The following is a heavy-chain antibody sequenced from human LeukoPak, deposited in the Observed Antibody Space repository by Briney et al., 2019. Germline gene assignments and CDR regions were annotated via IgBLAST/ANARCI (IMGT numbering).Heavy chain of an antibody. D-gene: IGHD4-17*01. CDR2: IYTSGST. J-gene: IGHJ4*02. Sequence: PSETLSLTCTVSGGSISSYYWSWIRQPAGQGLEWIGHIYTSGSTNYNPSLKSRVTMSVDTSKNQFSLKLSSVTAADTAVYYCARSYGDYSPFDYWGQGTLVTVSS. CDR3: ARSYGDYSPFDY. CDR1: GGSISSYY. V-gene: IGHV4-4*07.